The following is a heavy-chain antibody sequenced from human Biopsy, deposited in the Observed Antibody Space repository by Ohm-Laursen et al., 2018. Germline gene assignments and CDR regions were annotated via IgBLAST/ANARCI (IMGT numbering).Heavy chain of an antibody. Sequence: ASVKVSCNAPGGTFSNYGVNWVRQAPGQGLEWLGWISTYNGNTNYAQKFRGRVTMTTDKPTSTAYVELRSLRSDDTAVYYCARTVDTVVVTPSDHWGQGTLVTVSS. CDR1: GGTFSNYG. V-gene: IGHV1-18*01. J-gene: IGHJ4*02. D-gene: IGHD5-18*01. CDR3: ARTVDTVVVTPSDH. CDR2: ISTYNGNT.